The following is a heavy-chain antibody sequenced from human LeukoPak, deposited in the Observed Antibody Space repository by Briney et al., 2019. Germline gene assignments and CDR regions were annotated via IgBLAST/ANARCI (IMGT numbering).Heavy chain of an antibody. CDR3: ARDNSVGDTAWWFDP. CDR1: GYTFTSYY. J-gene: IGHJ5*02. CDR2: INPSGSST. Sequence: ASVTVSCKASGYTFTSYYMHWVRQAPGQGLEWMGLINPSGSSTSYAQKFQGRLSLTRDMSTSTDYMELSSLRSEDTAVYYCARDNSVGDTAWWFDPWGQGTLVTVSS. D-gene: IGHD1-26*01. V-gene: IGHV1-46*01.